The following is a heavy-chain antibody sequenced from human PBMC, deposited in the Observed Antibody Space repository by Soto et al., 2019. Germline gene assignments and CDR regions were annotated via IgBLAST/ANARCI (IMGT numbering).Heavy chain of an antibody. CDR2: SYYSGIT. V-gene: IGHV4-61*01. CDR1: GGSVRSKSHY. Sequence: QVQLQESGPGLVKPSETLYLTCSVSGGSVRSKSHYWTWMRQPPGKGLEWIGYSYYSGITNYHSSLKSRVNISVDTSKNQFSLRLSSMTAADTAVYYCARDTVSYPNRGVDSWGQGTLVTVSS. CDR3: ARDTVSYPNRGVDS. D-gene: IGHD1-26*01. J-gene: IGHJ4*02.